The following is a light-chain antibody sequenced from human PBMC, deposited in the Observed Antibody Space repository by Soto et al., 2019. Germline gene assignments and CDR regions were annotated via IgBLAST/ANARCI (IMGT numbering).Light chain of an antibody. CDR1: QSVSSY. J-gene: IGKJ4*01. CDR2: DAS. Sequence: EIVLTQSPATLSLSPGERATLSCRASQSVSSYLAWYQQKPGQAPRLLIYDASNRATGIPARFSGSGSGTDVTLTISSLEPEDFAVYYCQQRSNWPPRTFGGGTKVEIK. CDR3: QQRSNWPPRT. V-gene: IGKV3-11*01.